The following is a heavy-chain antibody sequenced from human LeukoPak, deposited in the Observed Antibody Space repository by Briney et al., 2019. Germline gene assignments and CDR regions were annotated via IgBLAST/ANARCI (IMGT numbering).Heavy chain of an antibody. CDR1: GGSISSSSYY. J-gene: IGHJ4*02. D-gene: IGHD3-16*01. Sequence: SETLSLTCTVSGGSISSSSYYWGWIRQPPGKGLEWIGSIYYSGSTYYNPSLKSRVTISVDTSKNQFSLKLSSVTAADTAVYYCARDPRGGRFDYWGQGTLVTVSS. CDR3: ARDPRGGRFDY. V-gene: IGHV4-39*07. CDR2: IYYSGST.